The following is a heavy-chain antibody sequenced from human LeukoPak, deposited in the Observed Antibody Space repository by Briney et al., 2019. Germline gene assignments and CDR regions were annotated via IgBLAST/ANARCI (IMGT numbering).Heavy chain of an antibody. CDR1: GFTFSSYS. V-gene: IGHV3-21*01. D-gene: IGHD4-17*01. CDR3: AREISYGDYPSGDAFDN. CDR2: ISSSSSYI. J-gene: IGHJ3*02. Sequence: GGSLGLSCAASGFTFSSYSMNWVRQAPGKGLEWVSSISSSSSYIYYADSVKGRFTISRDNAKNSLYLQMNSLRAEDTAVYFCAREISYGDYPSGDAFDNWGQGTMVTVSS.